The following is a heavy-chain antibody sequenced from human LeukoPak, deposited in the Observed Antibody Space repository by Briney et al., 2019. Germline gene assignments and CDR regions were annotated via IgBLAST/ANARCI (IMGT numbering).Heavy chain of an antibody. D-gene: IGHD2-15*01. CDR3: ARVDGSCSGGSCPSGNWFDP. CDR2: FHTRGST. Sequence: SQTLSLTCTVFRGSISSGNYYWSWIRQPAGKGLEWIGRFHTRGSTNYNPSLKSRVIISVDTSKNQFSLKLNSVTAADTAVYYCARVDGSCSGGSCPSGNWFDPWGQGTLVTVSS. CDR1: RGSISSGNYY. V-gene: IGHV4-61*02. J-gene: IGHJ5*02.